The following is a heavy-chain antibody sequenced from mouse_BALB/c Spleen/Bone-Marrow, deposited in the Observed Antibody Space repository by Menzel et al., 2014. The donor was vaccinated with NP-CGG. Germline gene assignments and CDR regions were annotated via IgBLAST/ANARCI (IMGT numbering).Heavy chain of an antibody. CDR2: INDGGSYT. J-gene: IGHJ4*01. Sequence: EVQLVESGGGLVKPGGSLKLSCAVSGFTFSDYYMYWVRQNPEKRLEWVATINDGGSYTYYPDSMKGRFTISRDNAKNNLYLQMSSLKSEDTAMYYCARDGNFAMDYWGQGTSVTVSS. D-gene: IGHD2-1*01. CDR1: GFTFSDYY. V-gene: IGHV5-4*02. CDR3: ARDGNFAMDY.